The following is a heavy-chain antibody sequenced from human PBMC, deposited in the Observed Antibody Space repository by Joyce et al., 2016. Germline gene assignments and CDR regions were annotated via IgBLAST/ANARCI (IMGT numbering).Heavy chain of an antibody. V-gene: IGHV3-21*01. Sequence: QLVESGGGVVKAGGSLSLSCEASGSPFSSSSMSWFRQGPGKGLEWVAAISATSYYIFHAETVRGRFTVSRDNAKKTLYLQMNSLRAEDSAVFYCARGGISYYYAMDVWGQGTTVTVSS. CDR1: GSPFSSSS. D-gene: IGHD3-16*01. CDR2: ISATSYYI. CDR3: ARGGISYYYAMDV. J-gene: IGHJ6*02.